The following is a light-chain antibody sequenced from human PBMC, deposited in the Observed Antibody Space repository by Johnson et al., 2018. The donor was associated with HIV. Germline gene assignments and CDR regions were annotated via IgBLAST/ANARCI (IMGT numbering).Light chain of an antibody. CDR3: YSTDSSSNHRDV. CDR1: SSNIGNNY. Sequence: VLTQSPSVSAAPGQKVTISCSGSSSNIGNNYVSWYQQKSGQAPVLVIYEDSNRPSGIPERFSGSSSGTMATLTISGVQVADAADYYCYSTDSSSNHRDVFGTGTKVTVL. J-gene: IGLJ1*01. CDR2: EDS. V-gene: IGLV3-10*01.